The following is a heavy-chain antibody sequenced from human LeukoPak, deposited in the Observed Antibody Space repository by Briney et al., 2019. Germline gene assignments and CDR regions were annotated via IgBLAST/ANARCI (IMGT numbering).Heavy chain of an antibody. CDR3: ARGHVVTPGSSAFDI. Sequence: GGSLRLSCAASGLTVSSNYMSWVRPPPGKGREWVSVIYSGGSTYYADSVKGLFTISSHNSENTLYHQMNSLRAEDTAVYYCARGHVVTPGSSAFDIWGQGTMVTVSS. D-gene: IGHD4-23*01. J-gene: IGHJ3*02. CDR1: GLTVSSNY. V-gene: IGHV3-53*04. CDR2: IYSGGST.